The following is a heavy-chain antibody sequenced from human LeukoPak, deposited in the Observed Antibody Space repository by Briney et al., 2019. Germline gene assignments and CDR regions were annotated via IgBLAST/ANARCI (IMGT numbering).Heavy chain of an antibody. CDR1: GGSISSGDYY. Sequence: SQTLSLTCTVSGGSISSGDYYWSWIRQPPGKGLEWIGYIYYSGSTYYNPSLKSRVTISVDTSKNQFSLKLSSVTAADTAVYYCARHPGFAGYSYGPYYFDYWGQGTLVTVSS. CDR3: ARHPGFAGYSYGPYYFDY. J-gene: IGHJ4*02. D-gene: IGHD5-18*01. V-gene: IGHV4-30-4*01. CDR2: IYYSGST.